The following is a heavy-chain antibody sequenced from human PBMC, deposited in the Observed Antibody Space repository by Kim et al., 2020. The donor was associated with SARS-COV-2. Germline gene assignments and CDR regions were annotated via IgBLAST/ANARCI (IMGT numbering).Heavy chain of an antibody. CDR1: GGSISSSSYY. D-gene: IGHD1-26*01. Sequence: SETLSLTCTVSGGSISSSSYYWDWIRQPPGKGLEWIGSIYYSGSTYYNPSLKSRVTISVDTSKNQFSLKLSSVTAADTAVYYCARRKWELPGWFDPWGQGTLVTVSS. J-gene: IGHJ5*02. V-gene: IGHV4-39*01. CDR2: IYYSGST. CDR3: ARRKWELPGWFDP.